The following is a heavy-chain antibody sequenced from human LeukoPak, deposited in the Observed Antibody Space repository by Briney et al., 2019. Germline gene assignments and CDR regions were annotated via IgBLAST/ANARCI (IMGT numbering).Heavy chain of an antibody. CDR1: GFTFSSYE. J-gene: IGHJ4*02. CDR2: ISSSGSTI. V-gene: IGHV3-48*03. Sequence: PGGSLRLSCAASGFTFSSYEMNWVRQAPGKWLEWVSYISSSGSTIYYADSVKGRFTISRDNAKNSLYLQMNSLRAEDTAVYYCARAFYDTSGYYDYWGQGTLVTVSS. D-gene: IGHD3-22*01. CDR3: ARAFYDTSGYYDY.